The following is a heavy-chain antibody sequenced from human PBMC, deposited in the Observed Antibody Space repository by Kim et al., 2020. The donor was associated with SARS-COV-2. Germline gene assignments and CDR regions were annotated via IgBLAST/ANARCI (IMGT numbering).Heavy chain of an antibody. D-gene: IGHD6-13*01. V-gene: IGHV3-23*01. CDR3: APTPGIAAAGRGFDY. Sequence: SVKGRFPISRDNSKNPLYLQMNSLRAEDTAVYYCAPTPGIAAAGRGFDYWGQGTLVTVSS. J-gene: IGHJ4*02.